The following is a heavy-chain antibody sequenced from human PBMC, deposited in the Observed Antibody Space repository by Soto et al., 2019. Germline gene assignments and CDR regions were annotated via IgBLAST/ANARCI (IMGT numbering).Heavy chain of an antibody. J-gene: IGHJ5*02. D-gene: IGHD2-15*01. Sequence: SKTLSLTCTVSGGSISDISYCWGWIRQPPGKGLQWIGCMFYSGATYYNPSLRNRVTLSVDTSNNEFSLKLVSVTAPDTAVYYCARHKSGSDWLDPWGQGTLVTVSS. V-gene: IGHV4-39*01. CDR1: GGSISDISYC. CDR3: ARHKSGSDWLDP. CDR2: MFYSGAT.